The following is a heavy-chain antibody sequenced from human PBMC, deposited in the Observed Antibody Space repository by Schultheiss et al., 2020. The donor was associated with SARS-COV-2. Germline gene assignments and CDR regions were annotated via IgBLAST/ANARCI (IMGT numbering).Heavy chain of an antibody. CDR2: ISWNSGSI. Sequence: GGSLRLSCVTSGFSFSGSGIYWVRQAPGKGLEWVSGISWNSGSIGYADSVKGRFTISRDNSKNTLYLQMNNLRVEDTAVYYCARVRLPGPGYFDYWGQGTLVTVSS. CDR1: GFSFSGSG. D-gene: IGHD5-12*01. CDR3: ARVRLPGPGYFDY. J-gene: IGHJ4*02. V-gene: IGHV3-20*04.